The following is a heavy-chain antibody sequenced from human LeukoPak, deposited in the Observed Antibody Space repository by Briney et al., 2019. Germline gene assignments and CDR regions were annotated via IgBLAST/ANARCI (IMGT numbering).Heavy chain of an antibody. Sequence: GGSLRLSCAASGFTFSSYSMNWVRQAPGKGLEWVSYISSSSSTIYYADSVKGRFTISRDNAKNSLYLQMNSLRAEDTAVYYCAREVTVVPSEGSSAEGYWGQGTLVTVSS. J-gene: IGHJ4*02. CDR2: ISSSSSTI. CDR3: AREVTVVPSEGSSAEGY. D-gene: IGHD2-2*01. V-gene: IGHV3-48*04. CDR1: GFTFSSYS.